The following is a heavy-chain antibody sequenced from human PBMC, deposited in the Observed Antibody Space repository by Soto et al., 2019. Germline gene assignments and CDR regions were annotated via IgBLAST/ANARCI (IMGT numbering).Heavy chain of an antibody. CDR1: GGSISGSYYY. V-gene: IGHV4-39*01. Sequence: SETLSLTCAVSGGSISGSYYYWGWLRQSPGKGPEWIGSVFYTGFTSYNPSLESRVSVSVDTSKNQFSLKVSGVSAADTAVYYCARHLNDFWSGYYGYYYYGMDVWGQGTTVTVSS. D-gene: IGHD3-3*01. CDR3: ARHLNDFWSGYYGYYYYGMDV. J-gene: IGHJ6*02. CDR2: VFYTGFT.